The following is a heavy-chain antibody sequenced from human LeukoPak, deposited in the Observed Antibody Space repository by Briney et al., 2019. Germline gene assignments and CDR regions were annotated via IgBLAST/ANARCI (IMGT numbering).Heavy chain of an antibody. V-gene: IGHV4-39*01. D-gene: IGHD3-9*01. CDR2: IYYNGST. CDR3: AKQGPDILTGYYYYYYIDV. CDR1: GGSISSSSYY. J-gene: IGHJ6*03. Sequence: SETLSLTCTVSGGSISSSSYYWGWIRQPPGKGLEWIGTIYYNGSTYYNPSLKSRVTISVDTSKNQFSLKLSSVTAADTAVYYCAKQGPDILTGYYYYYYIDVWGKGTTVTVSS.